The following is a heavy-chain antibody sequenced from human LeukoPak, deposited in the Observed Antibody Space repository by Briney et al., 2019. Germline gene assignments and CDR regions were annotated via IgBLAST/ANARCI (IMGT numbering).Heavy chain of an antibody. CDR3: AKALKTWGYCGGDCSNVHTFYF. D-gene: IGHD2-21*02. J-gene: IGHJ3*01. Sequence: PGRSLRLSCAASGFTFSSYGMHWVRQAPGKGLEWVGVISFDGSNRYYADSVKGRFTISRDNSKKTVFLQMNSLRAEDTAVYYCAKALKTWGYCGGDCSNVHTFYFWGQGTMVTVSS. CDR1: GFTFSSYG. CDR2: ISFDGSNR. V-gene: IGHV3-30*18.